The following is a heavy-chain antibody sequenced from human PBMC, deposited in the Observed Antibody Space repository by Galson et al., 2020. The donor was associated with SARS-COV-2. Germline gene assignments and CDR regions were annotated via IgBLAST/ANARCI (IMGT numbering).Heavy chain of an antibody. V-gene: IGHV1-24*01. CDR3: AATSPIYCSSTSCYLSRWFDP. Sequence: ASVKVSCKVSGYTLTELSMHWVRQAPGKGLEWMGGFDPEDGETIYAQKFQGRVTMTEDTSTDTAYMELSSLRSEDMAVYYCAATSPIYCSSTSCYLSRWFDPWGQGSLVAVSS. CDR2: FDPEDGET. D-gene: IGHD2-2*01. J-gene: IGHJ5*02. CDR1: GYTLTELS.